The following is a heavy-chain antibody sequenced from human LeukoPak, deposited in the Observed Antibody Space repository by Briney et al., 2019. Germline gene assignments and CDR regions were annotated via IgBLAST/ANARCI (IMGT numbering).Heavy chain of an antibody. J-gene: IGHJ4*02. D-gene: IGHD5-24*01. CDR2: ISSSSSTI. Sequence: GGSLRLSCAASGFTFSSYSMNWVRQAPGKGLEWVSYISSSSSTIYYADSVKGRFTISRDNAKNSLYLQMNSLRAEDTALYYCAKDRKMATIGLFDYWGQGTLVTVSS. CDR3: AKDRKMATIGLFDY. V-gene: IGHV3-48*01. CDR1: GFTFSSYS.